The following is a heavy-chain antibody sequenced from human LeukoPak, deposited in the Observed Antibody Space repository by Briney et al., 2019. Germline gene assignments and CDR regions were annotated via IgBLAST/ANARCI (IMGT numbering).Heavy chain of an antibody. CDR3: ARLELRGYSYGPRRLEDYYYYMDV. V-gene: IGHV5-51*01. D-gene: IGHD5-18*01. J-gene: IGHJ6*03. CDR1: GFTFSSYA. CDR2: IYPGDSDT. Sequence: PGGSLRLSCAASGFTFSSYAMHWVRQAPGKGLEWVGIIYPGDSDTRYSPSFQGQVTISADKSISTAYLQWSSLKASDTAMYYCARLELRGYSYGPRRLEDYYYYMDVWGKGTTVTISS.